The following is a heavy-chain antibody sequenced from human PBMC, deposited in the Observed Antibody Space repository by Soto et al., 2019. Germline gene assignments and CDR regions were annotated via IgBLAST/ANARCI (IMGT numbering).Heavy chain of an antibody. CDR1: GFTFSIYS. V-gene: IGHV3-48*02. J-gene: IGHJ4*02. CDR3: ASYCSGGSCYPDHFDY. D-gene: IGHD2-15*01. Sequence: GGSLRLSCAASGFTFSIYSMNRVRQAPGEGLEWVSYISSSSSTIYYADSVKGRFTISRDNAKNSLYLQMNSLSDEDTAVYYCASYCSGGSCYPDHFDYWGEGSLVTVSS. CDR2: ISSSSSTI.